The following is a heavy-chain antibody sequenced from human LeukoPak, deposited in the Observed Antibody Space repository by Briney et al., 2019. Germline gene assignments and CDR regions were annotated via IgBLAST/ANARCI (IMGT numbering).Heavy chain of an antibody. CDR1: GFTFSSYG. Sequence: GGSLRLSCAASGFTFSSYGMHWVRQAPGKGLEWVAFIRYDGSNKYYADSVKGRFTISRDNSKNTLYLQMNSLRAEDTAVYYCAKDRQYCSGGSCPLGFFDYWGQGTLVTVSS. J-gene: IGHJ4*02. CDR2: IRYDGSNK. D-gene: IGHD2-15*01. CDR3: AKDRQYCSGGSCPLGFFDY. V-gene: IGHV3-30*02.